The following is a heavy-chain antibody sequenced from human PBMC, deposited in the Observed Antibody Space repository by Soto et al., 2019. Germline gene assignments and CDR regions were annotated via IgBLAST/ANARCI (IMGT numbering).Heavy chain of an antibody. Sequence: GASVKVSCKASGGTFSSYTISWVRQAPGQGLEWMGRIIPILGVANYAQKFQGRVTITADKSTSTAYMELSSLRSEDTAVYYCASLYPRDYYYYYMDVWGKGTTVTVSS. CDR1: GGTFSSYT. V-gene: IGHV1-69*02. D-gene: IGHD2-15*01. J-gene: IGHJ6*03. CDR2: IIPILGVA. CDR3: ASLYPRDYYYYYMDV.